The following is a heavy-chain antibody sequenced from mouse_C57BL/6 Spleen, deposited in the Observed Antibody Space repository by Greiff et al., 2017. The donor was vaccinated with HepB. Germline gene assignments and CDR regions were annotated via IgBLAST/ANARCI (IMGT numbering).Heavy chain of an antibody. CDR1: GFTFSDYG. D-gene: IGHD1-1*01. V-gene: IGHV5-17*01. Sequence: EVKLVESGGGLVKPGGSLKLSCAASGFTFSDYGMHWVRQAPEKGLEWVAYISSGSSTIYYADTVKGRFTISRDNAKNTLFLQMTSLRSEDTAMYYCARPDYYGSSYVWYFDVWGTGTTVTVSS. J-gene: IGHJ1*03. CDR2: ISSGSSTI. CDR3: ARPDYYGSSYVWYFDV.